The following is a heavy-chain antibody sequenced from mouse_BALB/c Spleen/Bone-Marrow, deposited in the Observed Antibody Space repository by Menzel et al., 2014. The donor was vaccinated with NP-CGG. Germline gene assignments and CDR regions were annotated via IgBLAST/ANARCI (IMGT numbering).Heavy chain of an antibody. CDR1: GFDFSRYW. V-gene: IGHV4-1*02. Sequence: EVQVVESGGGLVQPGGSLKLSCAASGFDFSRYWVSWVRQAPGKGLEWIGEINPDSSTINYTPSLKDKFIISRDNAKNTLYLQMGKVRSEDTALYYCASLHYYGFFAYWGQGTLVTVSA. CDR3: ASLHYYGFFAY. J-gene: IGHJ3*01. D-gene: IGHD1-2*01. CDR2: INPDSSTI.